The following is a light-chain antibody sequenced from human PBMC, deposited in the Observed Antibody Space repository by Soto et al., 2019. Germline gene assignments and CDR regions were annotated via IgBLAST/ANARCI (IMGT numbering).Light chain of an antibody. V-gene: IGKV3D-15*01. Sequence: EILMTQSPATLSVSPGERVTLSCGASQSVGSSLAWYQHKPGQAPRLLIYAASTRATGIPARFSGSGSGTEFTLTITTLQSEDFAVYYCHRYRSWPWAFGQGTKEEI. J-gene: IGKJ1*01. CDR2: AAS. CDR3: HRYRSWPWA. CDR1: QSVGSS.